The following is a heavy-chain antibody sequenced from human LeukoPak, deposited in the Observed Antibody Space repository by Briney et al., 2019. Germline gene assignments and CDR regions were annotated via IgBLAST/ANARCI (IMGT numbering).Heavy chain of an antibody. J-gene: IGHJ4*02. V-gene: IGHV3-7*01. CDR2: IDEHGFKT. CDR3: ARDGITCTRDY. CDR1: GFIFRSYW. D-gene: IGHD1-7*01. Sequence: GPLRLSFAASGFIFRSYWMVWVRQARGKGLAWVASIDEHGFKTYYAASVTGRFTISKDTAKNSVDLQMNSLRAEDTAVYYCARDGITCTRDYWGQGALVTVSS.